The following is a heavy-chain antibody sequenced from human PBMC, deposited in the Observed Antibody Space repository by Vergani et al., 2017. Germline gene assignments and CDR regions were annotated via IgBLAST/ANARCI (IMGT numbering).Heavy chain of an antibody. CDR3: ARWRGSSGWRYYYGMDV. Sequence: QVQLQESGPGLVKPSQTLSLTCTVSGGSIRSSSYYWGWIRQPPGKGLEWIGSIYYSGSTYYNPSLKSRVTISVDTSKNQFSLKLSSVTAADTAVYYCARWRGSSGWRYYYGMDVWGQGTTVTVSS. CDR2: IYYSGST. CDR1: GGSIRSSSYY. V-gene: IGHV4-39*01. J-gene: IGHJ6*02. D-gene: IGHD6-19*01.